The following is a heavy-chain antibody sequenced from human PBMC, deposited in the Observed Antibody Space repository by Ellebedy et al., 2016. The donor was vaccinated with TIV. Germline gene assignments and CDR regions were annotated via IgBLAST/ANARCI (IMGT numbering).Heavy chain of an antibody. J-gene: IGHJ4*02. D-gene: IGHD1-26*01. CDR2: FDPEDGET. V-gene: IGHV1-24*01. Sequence: ASVKVSCKVSGYTLTELSMHWVRQAPGKGLEWMGGFDPEDGETIYAQKFQGRVTLTRDTSTSTAYMELRSLRSDDTAVYYCARGGRSYPDYWGQGTLVTVSS. CDR3: ARGGRSYPDY. CDR1: GYTLTELS.